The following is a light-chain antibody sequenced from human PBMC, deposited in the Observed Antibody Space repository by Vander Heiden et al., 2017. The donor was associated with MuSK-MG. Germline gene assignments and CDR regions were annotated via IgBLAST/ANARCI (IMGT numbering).Light chain of an antibody. J-gene: IGKJ5*01. Sequence: DIQMTQSPSSLSASVGDRVTITCRASQSISSYLNWYQQKPGKAPKLLIYAASSLQSGVPSRFSGSGYGKDFTLTISSRQQEDFASYYCQQSDSNLSITFGQGTLMDIK. CDR2: AAS. CDR3: QQSDSNLSIT. CDR1: QSISSY. V-gene: IGKV1-39*01.